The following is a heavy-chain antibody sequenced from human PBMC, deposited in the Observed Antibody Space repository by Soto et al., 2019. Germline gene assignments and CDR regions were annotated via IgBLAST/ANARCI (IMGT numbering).Heavy chain of an antibody. V-gene: IGHV3-30*03. J-gene: IGHJ4*02. CDR1: GFPFTSYG. D-gene: IGHD3-10*01. CDR2: ISYDGSDK. CDR3: VGGQYYFDY. Sequence: QVQLVESGGCVVQPGRSLRLSCAASGFPFTSYGMHWVREGPDKGLEWVAIISYDGSDKYYADSVKGRFTISRDNSKNNLYLQMNSLRPEDTALYYCVGGQYYFDYRGQGTLVIVSS.